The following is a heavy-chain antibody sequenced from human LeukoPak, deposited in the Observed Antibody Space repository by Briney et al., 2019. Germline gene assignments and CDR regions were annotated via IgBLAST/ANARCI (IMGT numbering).Heavy chain of an antibody. V-gene: IGHV1-69*05. CDR2: IIPIFGTA. CDR1: GGTFSSYA. Sequence: ASVKVSCKASGGTFSSYAISWVRQAPGQGLEWMGGIIPIFGTANYAQKFQGRVTITTDESTSTAYVELSSLRSEDTAVYYCARDRSSGWYDLYYWGQGTLVTVSS. J-gene: IGHJ4*02. D-gene: IGHD6-19*01. CDR3: ARDRSSGWYDLYY.